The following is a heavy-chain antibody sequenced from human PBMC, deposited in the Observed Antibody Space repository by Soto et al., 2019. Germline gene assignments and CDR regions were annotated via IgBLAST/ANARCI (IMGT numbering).Heavy chain of an antibody. CDR3: AIIVVVVAATGNAFDI. J-gene: IGHJ3*02. CDR1: GFTFSSYS. V-gene: IGHV3-21*01. D-gene: IGHD2-15*01. Sequence: GGSLRLCYAASGFTFSSYSMNWVRQAPGKGLEWVSSISSSSSYIYYADSVKGRFTISRDNAKNSLYLQMNSLRAEDTAVYYCAIIVVVVAATGNAFDIWGQGTMVTVSS. CDR2: ISSSSSYI.